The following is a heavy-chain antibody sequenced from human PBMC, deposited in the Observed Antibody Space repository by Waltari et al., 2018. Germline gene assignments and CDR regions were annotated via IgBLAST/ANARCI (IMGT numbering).Heavy chain of an antibody. V-gene: IGHV3-48*04. D-gene: IGHD2-2*03. Sequence: EAQLVESGGGLVQPGGSLRLSCAASGFTFSSYSMNWVRQAPGKGLEWVSYISSSSSTIYYADSVKGRFTISRDNAKNSLYLQMNSLRAEDTAVYYWARDSLMDSNWFDPWGQGTLVTVSS. J-gene: IGHJ5*02. CDR3: ARDSLMDSNWFDP. CDR1: GFTFSSYS. CDR2: ISSSSSTI.